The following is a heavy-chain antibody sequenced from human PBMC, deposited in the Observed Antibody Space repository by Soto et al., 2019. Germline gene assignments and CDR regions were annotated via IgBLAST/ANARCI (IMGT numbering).Heavy chain of an antibody. V-gene: IGHV2-5*02. J-gene: IGHJ3*02. CDR2: IYWDNDK. CDR3: AHREGDDYAWGSYKDAFDI. D-gene: IGHD3-16*01. Sequence: QITLKESGPTLVKPTQTLTLTCTFSGFSLNTTAVGVGWIRQPPGKALEWLALIYWDNDKRYNPSLKTRLTITKDTCKNQVVLKMTNMDPVDTATYFCAHREGDDYAWGSYKDAFDIWRQGTMVTVSS. CDR1: GFSLNTTAVG.